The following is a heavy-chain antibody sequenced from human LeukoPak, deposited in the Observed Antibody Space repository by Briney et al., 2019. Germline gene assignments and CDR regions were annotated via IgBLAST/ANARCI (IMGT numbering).Heavy chain of an antibody. V-gene: IGHV3-15*01. CDR3: TTNTVE. Sequence: PGGSLRLSCAASGFTFTNAHMSWVRQAPGKGLEWFGRIKSKTDGGTTDYAAPVEGRFTISRDDSENSLYLQMNSLKTEDTAMYYCTTNTVEWGQGTLVTVSS. J-gene: IGHJ4*02. D-gene: IGHD4-17*01. CDR2: IKSKTDGGTT. CDR1: GFTFTNAH.